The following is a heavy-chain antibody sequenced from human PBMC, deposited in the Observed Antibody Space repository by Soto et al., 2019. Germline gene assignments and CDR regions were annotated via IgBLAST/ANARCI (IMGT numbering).Heavy chain of an antibody. Sequence: GGSLRLSCAASGFTFSSYGMHWVRQAPGKGLEWVAVIWYDGSNKYYVDSVKGRFTISRDNSKNTLYLQMNSLRAEDTAVYYCARTDGSGSYSDWGQGTLVTVSS. CDR3: ARTDGSGSYSD. D-gene: IGHD3-10*01. CDR1: GFTFSSYG. J-gene: IGHJ4*02. CDR2: IWYDGSNK. V-gene: IGHV3-33*01.